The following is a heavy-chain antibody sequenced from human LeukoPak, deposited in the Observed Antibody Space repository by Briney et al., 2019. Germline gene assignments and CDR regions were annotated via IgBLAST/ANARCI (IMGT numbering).Heavy chain of an antibody. CDR1: GGSVTGGGYY. D-gene: IGHD5-12*01. CDR3: ARGGSGYDSFYYYGMDV. V-gene: IGHV4-61*08. Sequence: SETLSLTCSVSGGSVTGGGYYWSWIRQPPGKGLEWIGYIYDSGSTNYNPSLKGRVTISVDTSKNQFSLKLSSVTAADTAVYYCARGGSGYDSFYYYGMDVWGQGTTVTVSS. J-gene: IGHJ6*02. CDR2: IYDSGST.